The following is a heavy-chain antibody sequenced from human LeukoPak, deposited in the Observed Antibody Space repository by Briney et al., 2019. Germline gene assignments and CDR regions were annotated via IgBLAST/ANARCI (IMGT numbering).Heavy chain of an antibody. D-gene: IGHD6-13*01. Sequence: TSGGSLRLSCAASGFTFSSYSMNWVRQAPGTGLEWVSSISSSSSYIYYADSVKGRFTISRDNAKNSLYLQMNSLRAEDTAVYYCARDGKSSSWYDYWGQGTLVTVSS. CDR2: ISSSSSYI. CDR1: GFTFSSYS. J-gene: IGHJ4*02. CDR3: ARDGKSSSWYDY. V-gene: IGHV3-21*01.